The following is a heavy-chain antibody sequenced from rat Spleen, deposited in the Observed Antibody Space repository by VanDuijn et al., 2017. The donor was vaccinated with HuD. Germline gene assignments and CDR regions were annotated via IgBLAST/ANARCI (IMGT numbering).Heavy chain of an antibody. D-gene: IGHD1-10*01. V-gene: IGHV5S23*01. CDR1: GFTFSNYD. J-gene: IGHJ3*01. Sequence: EVQLVESDGGLVQPGRSLKLSCAASGFTFSNYDMAWVRQAPTKGLEWIASISTGGGNTYYRDSVKGRFTISRDNAKTTLFLQMDSLRSEDTATYYCARGDNNYGWFAYWGQGTLVTVSS. CDR2: ISTGGGNT. CDR3: ARGDNNYGWFAY.